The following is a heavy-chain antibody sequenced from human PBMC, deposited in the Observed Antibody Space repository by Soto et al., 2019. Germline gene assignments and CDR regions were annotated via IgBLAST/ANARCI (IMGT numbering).Heavy chain of an antibody. J-gene: IGHJ6*02. CDR3: AKVRDCSPMGYYYVIDV. CDR2: IIPIFGTA. Sequence: QAQLEQSGGEVKKPGSSVKVSCKASRVAFSKFIVTWVRQAPGLGIEWVGGIIPIFGTAHYAQKFQGRVTNSVVVPTTTSHREVTSLRSEDSAVYYCAKVRDCSPMGYYYVIDVCGQVTTVTVSS. D-gene: IGHD2-15*01. V-gene: IGHV1-69*01. CDR1: RVAFSKFI.